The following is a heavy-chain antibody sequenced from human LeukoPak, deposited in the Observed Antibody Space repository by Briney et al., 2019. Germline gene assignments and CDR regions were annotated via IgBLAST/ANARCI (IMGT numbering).Heavy chain of an antibody. CDR3: AKLERTSYYGRGV. CDR1: GFTFSSFA. D-gene: IGHD1-1*01. V-gene: IGHV3-23*01. CDR2: ISGSGGNT. J-gene: IGHJ6*02. Sequence: GGSLRLSCAASGFTFSSFAMSWVRQAPGKGLEWVSVISGSGGNTYYAASVKGRFTISRDNSKNTLYLQMNSLRAEDTVVYYGAKLERTSYYGRGVWGQGTTVTVSS.